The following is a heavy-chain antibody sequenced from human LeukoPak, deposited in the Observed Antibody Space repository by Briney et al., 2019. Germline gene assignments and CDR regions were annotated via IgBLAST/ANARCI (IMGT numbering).Heavy chain of an antibody. V-gene: IGHV1-18*01. CDR3: ARDPTNNSGRHAHSDY. Sequence: ASVKVSCKTSGFTFTRYGITWVRQAPGQGLEWMGWISAYNGDTIYAQKLQGRVTMTRDPSTSTVYMELRSLGSDDTAIYYCARDPTNNSGRHAHSDYWGQGTLVTVSS. CDR1: GFTFTRYG. D-gene: IGHD6-19*01. J-gene: IGHJ4*02. CDR2: ISAYNGDT.